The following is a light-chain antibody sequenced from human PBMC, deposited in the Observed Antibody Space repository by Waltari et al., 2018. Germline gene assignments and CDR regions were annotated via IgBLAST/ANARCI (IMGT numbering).Light chain of an antibody. CDR1: SSDVGNYNL. CDR2: EVT. CDR3: CSYAGDTTWV. V-gene: IGLV2-23*02. J-gene: IGLJ3*02. Sequence: QSALTQPASVSGSPGQSITISCTGTSSDVGNYNLVSWYQQHPGKAPKFMIYEVTKRASGVSDRFSGSKSGNTASLTISGLQAEDEADYYCCSYAGDTTWVFGGGTKLTVL.